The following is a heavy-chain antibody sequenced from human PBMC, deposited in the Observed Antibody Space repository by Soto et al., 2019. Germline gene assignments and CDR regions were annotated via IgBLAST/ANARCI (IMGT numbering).Heavy chain of an antibody. CDR3: AKDPDSSSSPPYYYYYYGMDV. J-gene: IGHJ6*02. Sequence: EVQLLESGGGLVQPGGSLRLSCAASGFTFSSYAMSWVRQAPGKGLEWVSAISGSGGSTYYADSVKGRFTISRDNSKNTLYLQMNSVRAEDTAVYYCAKDPDSSSSPPYYYYYYGMDVWGQGTTVTVSS. V-gene: IGHV3-23*01. CDR1: GFTFSSYA. D-gene: IGHD6-6*01. CDR2: ISGSGGST.